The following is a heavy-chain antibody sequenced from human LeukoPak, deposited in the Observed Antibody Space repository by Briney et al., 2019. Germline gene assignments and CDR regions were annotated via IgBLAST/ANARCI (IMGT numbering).Heavy chain of an antibody. J-gene: IGHJ4*02. Sequence: ASVKASCKASGYTFTSYAMHWVRQAPGQRLEWMGWINADSGNTKYPQKFQGRVTITRDTSATTAYMELSSLRSEDTAVYYCARAVYSGYGDFDYWGQGTLVTVSS. D-gene: IGHD5-12*01. CDR2: INADSGNT. V-gene: IGHV1-3*01. CDR1: GYTFTSYA. CDR3: ARAVYSGYGDFDY.